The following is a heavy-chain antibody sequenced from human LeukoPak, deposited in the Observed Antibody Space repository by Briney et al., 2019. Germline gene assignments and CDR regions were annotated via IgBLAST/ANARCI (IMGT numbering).Heavy chain of an antibody. CDR3: ARDDGIVPAEFDY. CDR2: MNPNSGNT. CDR1: GYTFTSYD. J-gene: IGHJ4*02. D-gene: IGHD2-2*01. V-gene: IGHV1-8*03. Sequence: ASVKVSCKASGYTFTSYDINWVRQATGQGLEWMGWMNPNSGNTGYAQRFQGRVTITRNTSISTAYMELSSLRSEDTAVYYCARDDGIVPAEFDYWGQGTLVTVSS.